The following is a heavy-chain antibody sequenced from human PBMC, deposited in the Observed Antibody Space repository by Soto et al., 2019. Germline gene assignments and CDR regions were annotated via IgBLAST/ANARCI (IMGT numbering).Heavy chain of an antibody. CDR1: GGSISSGDYY. Sequence: SETLSLTCTVSGGSISSGDYYWSWIRQPPGKGLEWIGYIYYSGSTYYNPSLKSRVTISVDTSKNQFSLKLSSVTAADTAVYYCARTPLHDPSYYDSSGSDYWGQGTLVTVSS. J-gene: IGHJ4*02. CDR3: ARTPLHDPSYYDSSGSDY. CDR2: IYYSGST. D-gene: IGHD3-22*01. V-gene: IGHV4-30-4*01.